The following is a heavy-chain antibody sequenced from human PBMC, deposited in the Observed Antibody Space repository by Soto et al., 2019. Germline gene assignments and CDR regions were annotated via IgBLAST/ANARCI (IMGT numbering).Heavy chain of an antibody. J-gene: IGHJ3*02. V-gene: IGHV3-74*01. D-gene: IGHD6-13*01. CDR1: GFTFSSYW. CDR2: IDNDGSST. Sequence: VGSLRLSCAASGFTFSSYWMHWVRQAPGKGLVYVSRIDNDGSSTTYSDSVKGRFTVSRDNAKNTLYLQMNSLTAEDTAVYYCARDAGTGPRKAFDIWGQGTLVTVSS. CDR3: ARDAGTGPRKAFDI.